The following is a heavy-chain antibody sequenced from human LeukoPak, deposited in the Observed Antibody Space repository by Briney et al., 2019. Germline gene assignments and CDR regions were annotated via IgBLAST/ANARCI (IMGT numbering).Heavy chain of an antibody. D-gene: IGHD3/OR15-3a*01. Sequence: GASVKVSCKVSGYTLTELSMHWVRQAPGKGLEWMGGFDPEDGETIYAQKFQGRVTMTEDTSTDTAYMELSSLRSEDTAVYYCARDGPNHYYYYYYMDVWGKGTTVTVSS. CDR1: GYTLTELS. V-gene: IGHV1-24*01. CDR2: FDPEDGET. J-gene: IGHJ6*03. CDR3: ARDGPNHYYYYYYMDV.